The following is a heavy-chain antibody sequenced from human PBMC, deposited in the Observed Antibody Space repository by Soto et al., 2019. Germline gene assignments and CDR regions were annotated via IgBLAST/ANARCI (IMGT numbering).Heavy chain of an antibody. J-gene: IGHJ6*02. Sequence: ASVKVSCKASGGTFSSYAISWVRQAPGQGLEWMGGIIPIFGTANYAQKFQGRVTITADESTSTAYMELSSLRSEDTAVYYCARGGITGTPPYGMDVWRQGTTVTVSS. V-gene: IGHV1-69*13. CDR1: GGTFSSYA. CDR3: ARGGITGTPPYGMDV. D-gene: IGHD1-20*01. CDR2: IIPIFGTA.